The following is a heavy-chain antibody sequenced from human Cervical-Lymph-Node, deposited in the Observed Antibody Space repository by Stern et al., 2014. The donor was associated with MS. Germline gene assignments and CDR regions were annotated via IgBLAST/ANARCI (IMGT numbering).Heavy chain of an antibody. CDR2: INPSDGST. J-gene: IGHJ4*02. V-gene: IGHV1-46*01. CDR1: GYTFTNHY. Sequence: VQLVESGPEVKKPGASMRISCKTSGYTFTNHYIHCVRQAPGQGLEWMGLINPSDGSTSYAHKFQGRVTLTRDTSTSTVYIDLRSLTFDDTAVYFCARDSERGFDAYTDNWGQGTLVTVSS. CDR3: ARDSERGFDAYTDN. D-gene: IGHD3-9*01.